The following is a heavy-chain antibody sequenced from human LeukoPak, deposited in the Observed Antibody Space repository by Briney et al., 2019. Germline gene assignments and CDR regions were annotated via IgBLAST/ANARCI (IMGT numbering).Heavy chain of an antibody. J-gene: IGHJ4*02. D-gene: IGHD5-18*01. V-gene: IGHV3-21*01. CDR2: ISSSSCYI. CDR1: GFTFSSYS. CDR3: ASLLYGYSYGPFHH. Sequence: GGSLRLSCAASGFTFSSYSMDWVRQAPGKGLEWVSSISSSSCYIYYADSVKGRFTISRDNAKNSLYLQMDSLRAEDTAIYYCASLLYGYSYGPFHHWGQGTLVTVSS.